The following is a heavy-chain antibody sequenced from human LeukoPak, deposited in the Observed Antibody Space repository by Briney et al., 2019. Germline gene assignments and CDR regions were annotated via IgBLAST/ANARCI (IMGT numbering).Heavy chain of an antibody. D-gene: IGHD2-2*01. CDR2: INHSGST. V-gene: IGHV4-34*01. Sequence: SETLSLTCAVYGGSFSGYYWRWIRQPPGKGLEWIGEINHSGSTNHNPSLKSRVTISVDTSKNQFSLKLSSVTAADTAVYYCARTKYCSSTSCYASGGDYFDYWGQGTLVTVSS. CDR1: GGSFSGYY. CDR3: ARTKYCSSTSCYASGGDYFDY. J-gene: IGHJ4*02.